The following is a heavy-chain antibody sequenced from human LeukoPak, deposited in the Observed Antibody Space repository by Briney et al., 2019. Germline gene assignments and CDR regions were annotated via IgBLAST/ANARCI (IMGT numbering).Heavy chain of an antibody. Sequence: PGESLKISCKGSGYSFTSYWIGWVRQMPGKGLEWMGIIYPGDSDTRYSPSFQGQVTISADKSISTAYLQWSSLKASDTAMYYCASHTAEDEEYYYDSSEGPEAFDIWGQGTMVTVSS. D-gene: IGHD3-22*01. J-gene: IGHJ3*02. V-gene: IGHV5-51*01. CDR1: GYSFTSYW. CDR3: ASHTAEDEEYYYDSSEGPEAFDI. CDR2: IYPGDSDT.